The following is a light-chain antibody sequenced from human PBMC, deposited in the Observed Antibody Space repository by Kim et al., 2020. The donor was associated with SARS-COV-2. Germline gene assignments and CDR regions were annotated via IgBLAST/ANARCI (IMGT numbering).Light chain of an antibody. CDR3: QSYDSSNRV. CDR1: SDSIASNY. V-gene: IGLV6-57*01. CDR2: EDN. J-gene: IGLJ3*02. Sequence: GKTVTISCTRSSDSIASNYVQWYQQRPGSSPTTVIYEDNQRPSGVPDRFSGSIDSSSNSASLTISGLKTEDEADYYCQSYDSSNRVFGGGTQLTVL.